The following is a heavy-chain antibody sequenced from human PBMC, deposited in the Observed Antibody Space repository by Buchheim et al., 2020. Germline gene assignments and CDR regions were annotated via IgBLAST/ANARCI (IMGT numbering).Heavy chain of an antibody. CDR1: GGSFSGYY. Sequence: QVQLQQWGAGLLKPSETLSLTCAVYGGSFSGYYWSWIRQPPGKGLEWIGEINHSGSTNYNPSLKSRVTISVDTSKNQFSLKLSSVTAADTAVYYCARGQPGNFWSGYYEKRYFDYWGQGTL. CDR2: INHSGST. CDR3: ARGQPGNFWSGYYEKRYFDY. J-gene: IGHJ4*02. D-gene: IGHD3-3*01. V-gene: IGHV4-34*01.